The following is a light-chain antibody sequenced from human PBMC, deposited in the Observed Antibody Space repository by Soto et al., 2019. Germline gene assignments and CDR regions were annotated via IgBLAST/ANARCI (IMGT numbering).Light chain of an antibody. V-gene: IGKV2-28*01. CDR2: LGS. CDR3: MQALQTPWT. Sequence: DIVMTQSPLSLPVTPGEPASISCRSSQSLLHSNGYNYLDWYLQKPGQSPQLLIYLGSNRASGVPDRLSGSGSGTDFTLKISRVEAADVGVYYCMQALQTPWTFGQGTKVEIK. J-gene: IGKJ1*01. CDR1: QSLLHSNGYNY.